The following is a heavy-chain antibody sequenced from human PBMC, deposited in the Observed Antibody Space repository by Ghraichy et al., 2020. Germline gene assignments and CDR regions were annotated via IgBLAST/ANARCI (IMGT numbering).Heavy chain of an antibody. D-gene: IGHD6-19*01. CDR2: INPNSGGT. J-gene: IGHJ6*02. CDR3: ARTRSGIAVARKAYGMDV. Sequence: VKVSCKASGYTFTGYYMHWVRQAPGQGLEWMGWINPNSGGTNYAQKFQGRVTMTRDTSISTAYMELSRLRSDDTAVYYCARTRSGIAVARKAYGMDVWGQGTTVTVSS. V-gene: IGHV1-2*02. CDR1: GYTFTGYY.